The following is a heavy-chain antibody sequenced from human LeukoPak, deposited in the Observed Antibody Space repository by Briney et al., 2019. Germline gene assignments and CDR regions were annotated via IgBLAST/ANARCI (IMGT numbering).Heavy chain of an antibody. D-gene: IGHD3-10*01. CDR1: GGSISSSSYY. CDR2: IYYSGST. J-gene: IGHJ4*02. V-gene: IGHV4-39*01. CDR3: ARGAYYYGSGKIFDY. Sequence: SETLSLTCTVSGGSISSSSYYWGWIRQPPVKGLEWIGSIYYSGSTYYNPSLKSRVTISVDTSKNQFSLKLSSVTAADTAVYYCARGAYYYGSGKIFDYWGQGTLVTVSS.